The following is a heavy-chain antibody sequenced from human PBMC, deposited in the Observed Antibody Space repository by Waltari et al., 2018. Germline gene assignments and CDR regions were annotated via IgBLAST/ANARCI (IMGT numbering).Heavy chain of an antibody. CDR3: AKDLSPTVTYFDY. V-gene: IGHV3-30*18. D-gene: IGHD4-4*01. J-gene: IGHJ4*02. Sequence: QVQLVESGGGVVQPGRSLRLSCAASGFTFSRYGMHWVRQAPGKGMEWVAVIWDDGSNKYYADSVKGRFTISRDNSKNTLYLQMNSLRAEDTAMYYCAKDLSPTVTYFDYWGQGTLVTVSS. CDR1: GFTFSRYG. CDR2: IWDDGSNK.